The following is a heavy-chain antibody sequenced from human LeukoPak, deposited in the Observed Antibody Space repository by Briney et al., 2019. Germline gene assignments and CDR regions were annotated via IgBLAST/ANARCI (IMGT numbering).Heavy chain of an antibody. CDR2: ISYSGSA. V-gene: IGHV4-59*12. Sequence: SETLSLTCTVSGGSINNYYWSWIRQPPGKGLEWIGYISYSGSANYNPPFKSRLNISVDKSKNQFSLKLSSVTAADTAVYYCARDGGAAAGGLDYWGQGTLVTVSS. D-gene: IGHD6-13*01. J-gene: IGHJ4*02. CDR1: GGSINNYY. CDR3: ARDGGAAAGGLDY.